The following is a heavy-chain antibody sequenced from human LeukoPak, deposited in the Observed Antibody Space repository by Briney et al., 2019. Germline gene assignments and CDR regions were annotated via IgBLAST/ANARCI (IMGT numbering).Heavy chain of an antibody. V-gene: IGHV3-30-3*01. Sequence: QAGGSLRLSCAASGFTFSSHAIHWVRQAPGKGLEWVAFISYDGVVQSYAGSVKGRFTLSRDNSKNTLYLQMNSLRADDTAIYFCARDMSEKYSVDYWGQGTLVTVSS. CDR2: ISYDGVVQ. CDR3: ARDMSEKYSVDY. J-gene: IGHJ4*02. CDR1: GFTFSSHA. D-gene: IGHD2-15*01.